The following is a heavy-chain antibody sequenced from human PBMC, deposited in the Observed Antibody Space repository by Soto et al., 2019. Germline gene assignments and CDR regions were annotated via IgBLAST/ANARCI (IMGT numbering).Heavy chain of an antibody. J-gene: IGHJ4*02. V-gene: IGHV4-34*01. CDR3: ARSYGSGSYYQY. Sequence: QVQLQQWGAGLLKPSETLSLTCAVYGGSFSGYYWSWIRQPPGKGLEWIGEINHSGSTNYNPSLKRRVTISVDTSKNQFSLKRSSVTAADTAVYYCARSYGSGSYYQYWGQGTLVTVSS. CDR2: INHSGST. D-gene: IGHD3-10*01. CDR1: GGSFSGYY.